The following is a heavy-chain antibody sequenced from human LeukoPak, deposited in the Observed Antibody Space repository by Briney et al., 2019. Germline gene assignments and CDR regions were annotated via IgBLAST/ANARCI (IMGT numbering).Heavy chain of an antibody. CDR1: GYTFTGYY. V-gene: IGHV1-2*04. CDR2: INPNSGGT. D-gene: IGHD5-18*01. J-gene: IGHJ6*02. CDR3: ARDQATAMVSSYGMDV. Sequence: ASVKVSCKASGYTFTGYYMHWVRQAPGQGLEWMGWINPNSGGTNYAQKFQGWVTMTRDTSISTAYMELSRLRSDDTAVYYCARDQATAMVSSYGMDVWGQGTTVTVSS.